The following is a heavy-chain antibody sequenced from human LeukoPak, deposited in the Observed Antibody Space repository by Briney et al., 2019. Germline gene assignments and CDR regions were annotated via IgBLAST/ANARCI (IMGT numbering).Heavy chain of an antibody. CDR2: ISGSGGST. V-gene: IGHV3-23*01. Sequence: GGSLRLSCAASGFTFSSYAMSWVRQAPGKGLEWVSAISGSGGSTYYADSVKGRFTISKDNSKNTLYLQMNSLRAEDTAVYYCAKWRDSSGYYDYWGQGTLVTVSS. J-gene: IGHJ4*02. D-gene: IGHD3-22*01. CDR3: AKWRDSSGYYDY. CDR1: GFTFSSYA.